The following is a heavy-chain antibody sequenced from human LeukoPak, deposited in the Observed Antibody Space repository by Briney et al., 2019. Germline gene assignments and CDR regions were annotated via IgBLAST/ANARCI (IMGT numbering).Heavy chain of an antibody. V-gene: IGHV3-53*01. J-gene: IGHJ4*02. Sequence: GGSLRLSCAASGFSVSSNYMSWVRQAPGKGLEWVSVIYSGASINYADSVKGRFTISRDSLKNTLYLQMNSLRAEDTAVYYCAKVDFGGNYYFEYWGQGTLVTVSS. CDR1: GFSVSSNY. CDR3: AKVDFGGNYYFEY. D-gene: IGHD4-23*01. CDR2: IYSGASI.